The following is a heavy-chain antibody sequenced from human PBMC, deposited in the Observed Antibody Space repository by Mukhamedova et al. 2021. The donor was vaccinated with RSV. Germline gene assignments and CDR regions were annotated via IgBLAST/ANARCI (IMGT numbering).Heavy chain of an antibody. D-gene: IGHD3-10*01. CDR2: ISSNGGST. V-gene: IGHV3-64D*09. Sequence: GKGLEYVAGISSNGGSTDYTDSVKGRFTISRDTTSNMLYLQMSSLTDEDAAIYYCVKGVGAYLSGGLWAYLSGYFRNWGQGTLVIVS. CDR3: VKGVGAYLSGGLWAYLSGYFRN. J-gene: IGHJ1*01.